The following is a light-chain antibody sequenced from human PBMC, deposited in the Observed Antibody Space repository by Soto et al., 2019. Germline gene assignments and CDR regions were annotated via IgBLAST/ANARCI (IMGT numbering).Light chain of an antibody. J-gene: IGKJ2*01. CDR2: LGS. V-gene: IGKV2-28*01. CDR3: MQALQTPAYT. CDR1: QSLLHSNGYNY. Sequence: DIVMTQSPLSLPVTPGEPASISCRSSQSLLHSNGYNYLDWYLQRPGQSPQLLIYLGSKSASGVPDRFSGSGSGTDFTLKISTVEAEDVGVYYCMQALQTPAYTFGQGTKLEIK.